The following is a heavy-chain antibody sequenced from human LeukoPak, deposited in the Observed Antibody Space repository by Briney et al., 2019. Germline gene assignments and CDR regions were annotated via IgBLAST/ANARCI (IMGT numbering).Heavy chain of an antibody. CDR2: ISGDGGST. V-gene: IGHV3-43*02. CDR3: ARGAGYCTSTGCYGSDWFDS. D-gene: IGHD2-2*01. CDR1: GFTFDDYA. J-gene: IGHJ5*01. Sequence: GGSLRLSCAASGFTFDDYAMHWVRQAPGKGLEWVSLISGDGGSTYYADSVKGRFTISRDNAQNSLYLQMNSLRADDTAVYYCARGAGYCTSTGCYGSDWFDSWGQGVLVTVSS.